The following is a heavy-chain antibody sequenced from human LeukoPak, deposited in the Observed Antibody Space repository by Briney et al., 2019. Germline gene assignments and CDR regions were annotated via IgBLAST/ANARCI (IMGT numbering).Heavy chain of an antibody. Sequence: ASVKVSCKASGYTFTSYDINWVRQATGQGLEWMGWMNPNSGNTGYAQKFQGRVTMTRNTSISTAYMELSSLRSEDTAVYYCARGEGRDYYDSSGYYGYWGQGTLVTVSS. J-gene: IGHJ4*02. V-gene: IGHV1-8*01. CDR1: GYTFTSYD. CDR3: ARGEGRDYYDSSGYYGY. D-gene: IGHD3-22*01. CDR2: MNPNSGNT.